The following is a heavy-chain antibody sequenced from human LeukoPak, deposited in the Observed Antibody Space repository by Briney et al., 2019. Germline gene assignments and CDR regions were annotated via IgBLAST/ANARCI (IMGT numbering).Heavy chain of an antibody. J-gene: IGHJ4*02. CDR3: ARVGVGALDY. D-gene: IGHD1-26*01. V-gene: IGHV4-59*01. CDR1: GGSISSYY. CDR2: INYSGST. Sequence: SETLSLTCTVSGGSISSYYWSWIRQPPGKGLEWIGYINYSGSTNYNPSLKSRVTISVDTSKNQFSLKLSSVTAADTAVYYCARVGVGALDYWGQGTLVTVSS.